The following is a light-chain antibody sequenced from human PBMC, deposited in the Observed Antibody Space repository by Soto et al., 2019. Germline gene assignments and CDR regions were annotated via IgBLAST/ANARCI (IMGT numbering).Light chain of an antibody. Sequence: DIVLTQSSGTLSLSPGERATLSCRTSQSVSSTSLAWYQQKLGQPPRLLIYAASSRVAGIPDRFSGSGSGTDFPLTISRLEPEDFGVYYCQQYGSLPRTFGQGTKVEIK. CDR2: AAS. CDR3: QQYGSLPRT. J-gene: IGKJ1*01. V-gene: IGKV3-20*01. CDR1: QSVSSTS.